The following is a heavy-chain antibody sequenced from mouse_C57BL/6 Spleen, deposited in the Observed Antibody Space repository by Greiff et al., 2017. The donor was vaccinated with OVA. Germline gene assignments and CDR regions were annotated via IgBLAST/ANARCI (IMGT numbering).Heavy chain of an antibody. Sequence: QVQLQQPGAELVKPGASVKLSCKASGYTFTSYWMHWVKQRPGQGLEWIGMIHPNSGSTNYNEKFKSKATLTVDKSSSTAYMQLSSLTSEDSAVYDCARSEGNYEGGAYWGQGTLVTVSA. CDR2: IHPNSGST. CDR1: GYTFTSYW. J-gene: IGHJ3*01. CDR3: ARSEGNYEGGAY. V-gene: IGHV1-64*01. D-gene: IGHD2-1*01.